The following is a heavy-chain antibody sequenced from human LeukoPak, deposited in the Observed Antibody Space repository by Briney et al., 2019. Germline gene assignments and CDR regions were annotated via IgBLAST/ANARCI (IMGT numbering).Heavy chain of an antibody. CDR3: AKGARITISGVVRSLWYFYYMDV. Sequence: GGSLRLSCAASGFTFSSYAMSWVRQAPGKGLEWVSAISGSGGSTYYADSVKGRFTISRDNSKNTLYLQMNSLRAEDTAVYYCAKGARITISGVVRSLWYFYYMDVWGKGTTVTVSS. J-gene: IGHJ6*03. CDR1: GFTFSSYA. D-gene: IGHD3-3*01. CDR2: ISGSGGST. V-gene: IGHV3-23*01.